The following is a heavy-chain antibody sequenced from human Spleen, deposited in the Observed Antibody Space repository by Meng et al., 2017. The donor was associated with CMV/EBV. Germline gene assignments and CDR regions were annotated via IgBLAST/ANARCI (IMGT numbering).Heavy chain of an antibody. CDR1: GFTFSSYS. CDR2: ISTSSSTI. CDR3: ARDAVVGLGGLNWFDP. V-gene: IGHV3-48*04. J-gene: IGHJ5*02. D-gene: IGHD2-15*01. Sequence: GGSLRLSCAASGFTFSSYSMNWVRQAPGKGLEWVSYISTSSSTIYYADSVKGRFNISRDNAKKSLYLQMNSLRAEDTAVYYCARDAVVGLGGLNWFDPWGQGTLVTVSS.